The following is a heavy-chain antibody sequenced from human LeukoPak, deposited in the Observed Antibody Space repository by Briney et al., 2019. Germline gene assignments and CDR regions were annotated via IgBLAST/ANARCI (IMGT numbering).Heavy chain of an antibody. Sequence: RGASLQTPWQGPGYRFTSFWIGWVRQIPGKGLAWLGIIYPGDSATRYSPSLQGQVPISAAKSISTAYLQWSSLKASDTAMYYCARHRPLPYYYDSSGYFSVDYYGMDVWGQGITVTVSS. J-gene: IGHJ6*02. V-gene: IGHV5-51*01. CDR1: GYRFTSFW. D-gene: IGHD3-22*01. CDR2: IYPGDSAT. CDR3: ARHRPLPYYYDSSGYFSVDYYGMDV.